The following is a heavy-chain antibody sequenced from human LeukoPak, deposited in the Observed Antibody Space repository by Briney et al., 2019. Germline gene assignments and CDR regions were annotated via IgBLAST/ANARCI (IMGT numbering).Heavy chain of an antibody. Sequence: GASVKVPCKASGYTFTNYYMHWVRQAPGQGLEWMGIINPSGGSTTYAQKFQGRVTMTRDTSTSTVYMELSTLRSDDTALYYCARAGITGTFDYWGQGTLVTVSS. CDR1: GYTFTNYY. CDR3: ARAGITGTFDY. D-gene: IGHD1-14*01. J-gene: IGHJ4*02. V-gene: IGHV1-46*01. CDR2: INPSGGST.